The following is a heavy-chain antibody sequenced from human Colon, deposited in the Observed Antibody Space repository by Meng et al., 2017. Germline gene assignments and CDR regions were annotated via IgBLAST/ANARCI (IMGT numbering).Heavy chain of an antibody. Sequence: QPQLQESGPGLVKPSEALSLTRIVSGGSISTSGYYWGWIRQPPGKGLECIGNIYYSGSTYYNPSLKSRVTISVDTSKNQFSLKLSSMTAADTAVYYCARQTITGTARGWFDPWGQGTLVTVSS. CDR2: IYYSGST. V-gene: IGHV4-39*01. CDR1: GGSISTSGYY. CDR3: ARQTITGTARGWFDP. J-gene: IGHJ5*02. D-gene: IGHD1-7*01.